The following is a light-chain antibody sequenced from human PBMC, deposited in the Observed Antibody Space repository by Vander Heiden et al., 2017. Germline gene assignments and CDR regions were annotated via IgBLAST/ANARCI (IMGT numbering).Light chain of an antibody. CDR1: QSISSW. Sequence: DIQMTQSPFTLPASVGYRVPITCRASQSISSWLAWYQQKPGKAPKLLIYKASSLESGVPSRFSGSGSGTEFTLTISSLQPDDFATYYCQQYNSYPWTFGQGTKVEIK. J-gene: IGKJ1*01. CDR2: KAS. V-gene: IGKV1-5*03. CDR3: QQYNSYPWT.